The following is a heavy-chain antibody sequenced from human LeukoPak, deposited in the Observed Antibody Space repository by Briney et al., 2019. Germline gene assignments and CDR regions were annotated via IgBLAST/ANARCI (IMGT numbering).Heavy chain of an antibody. CDR2: INSDGSTI. CDR1: GFTFSSYW. CDR3: ARAAYYRFDY. Sequence: GGSLRLSCAASGFTFSSYWVHWVRQAPGKGLEWIARINSDGSTINHADSVRGRFTISRDNAENTLYLQMSSLRAEDTAIYFCARAAYYRFDYWGQGTLVTVSS. V-gene: IGHV3-74*01. J-gene: IGHJ4*02. D-gene: IGHD1-26*01.